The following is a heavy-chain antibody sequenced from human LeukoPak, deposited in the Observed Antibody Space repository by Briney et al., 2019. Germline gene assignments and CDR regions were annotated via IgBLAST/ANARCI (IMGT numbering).Heavy chain of an antibody. CDR1: GFTFSSYG. CDR2: IWYDGSNK. J-gene: IGHJ6*03. V-gene: IGHV3-33*06. CDR3: AKSAYSSSSTYYYYYYYMDV. Sequence: GGSLRLSCAASGFTFSSYGMHWVRQAPGKGLEWVAAIWYDGSNKYYADSVKGRFTISRDNSKNTLYLQMNSLRAEDTAVYYCAKSAYSSSSTYYYYYYYMDVWGKGTTVTVSS. D-gene: IGHD6-6*01.